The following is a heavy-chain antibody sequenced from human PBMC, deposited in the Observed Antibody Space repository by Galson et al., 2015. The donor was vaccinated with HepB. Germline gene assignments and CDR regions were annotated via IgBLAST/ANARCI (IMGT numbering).Heavy chain of an antibody. J-gene: IGHJ6*03. V-gene: IGHV1-69*10. D-gene: IGHD6-6*01. CDR1: GGTFSSYA. Sequence: SVKVSCKASGGTFSSYAISWVRQAPGQGLEWMGGIIPILSIANYAQKFQGRVTITADKSTSTAYMELSSLRSEDTAVYYCARVGSSSSQFPFYYYYYMDVWGKGTTVTVSS. CDR3: ARVGSSSSQFPFYYYYYMDV. CDR2: IIPILSIA.